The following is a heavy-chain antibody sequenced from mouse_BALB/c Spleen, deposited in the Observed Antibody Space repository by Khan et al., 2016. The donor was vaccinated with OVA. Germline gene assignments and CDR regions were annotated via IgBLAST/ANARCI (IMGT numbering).Heavy chain of an antibody. CDR1: GFSLADYA. CDR2: IWGGGSK. CDR3: AKDPPYYAMDY. Sequence: QVQLKESGPGLVAPSQSLSITCTVSGFSLADYAVSWIRQPPGKGLEWLGVIWGGGSKYYNSALKSRLSISKDNSKSQVFFKMNSLQTDDTAMYYCAKDPPYYAMDYWGQGTSVTVSS. J-gene: IGHJ4*01. V-gene: IGHV2-6-5*01.